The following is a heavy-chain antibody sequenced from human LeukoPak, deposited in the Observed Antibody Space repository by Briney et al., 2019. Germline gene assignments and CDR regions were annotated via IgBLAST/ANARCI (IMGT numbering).Heavy chain of an antibody. V-gene: IGHV3-21*01. Sequence: PGGSLRLSCAASGFTFSSYSMNWVRQAPGKGLEWVSSISSSSSYIYYADSVKGRFTISRDNAKNSLYLQMNSLRAEDTAVYYCARSREWEQLDYTDVWGKGTTVTVSS. CDR1: GFTFSSYS. J-gene: IGHJ6*03. CDR2: ISSSSSYI. CDR3: ARSREWEQLDYTDV. D-gene: IGHD1-26*01.